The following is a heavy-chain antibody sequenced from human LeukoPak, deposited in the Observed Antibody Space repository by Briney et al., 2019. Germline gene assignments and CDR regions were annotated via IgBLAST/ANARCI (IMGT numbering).Heavy chain of an antibody. J-gene: IGHJ4*02. D-gene: IGHD3-10*01. CDR1: GFTFHNNG. CDR3: AKLSRRGYGSGSYG. CDR2: ISSSSSTI. Sequence: PGGSLRLSCAASGFTFHNNGMSWVRQAPGKGLEWVSYISSSSSTIYYADSVKGRFTISRDNAKNSLYLQMNSLRAEDTAVYYCAKLSRRGYGSGSYGWGQGTLVTVSS. V-gene: IGHV3-48*04.